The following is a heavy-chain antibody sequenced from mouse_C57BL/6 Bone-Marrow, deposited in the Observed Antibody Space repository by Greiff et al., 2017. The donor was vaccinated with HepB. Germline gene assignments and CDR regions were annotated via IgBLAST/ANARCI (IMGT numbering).Heavy chain of an antibody. J-gene: IGHJ2*01. D-gene: IGHD1-1*01. Sequence: EVQLQESGPGLVKPSQTVFLTCTVTGISITTGNYRWSWIRQFPGNKLEWIGYIYYSGTITYNPSLTRRTTITRDTPKNQFFLEMNSLTAEDTATYYCARDVGGYYGFYFDYWGQGTTLTVSS. CDR2: IYYSGTI. CDR3: ARDVGGYYGFYFDY. CDR1: GISITTGNYR. V-gene: IGHV3-5*01.